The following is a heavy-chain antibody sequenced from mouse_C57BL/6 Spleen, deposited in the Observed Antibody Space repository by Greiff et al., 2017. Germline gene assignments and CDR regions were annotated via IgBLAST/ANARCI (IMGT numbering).Heavy chain of an antibody. Sequence: EVKVEESGAGLVKPGGSLKLSCAASGFTFSSYAMSWVRQTPEKRLEWVAYISSGGDYIYYADTVKGRFTISRDNARNTLYLQMSSLKSEDTAMYYCTRGLPWFAYWGQGTLVAVSA. CDR1: GFTFSSYA. J-gene: IGHJ3*01. CDR3: TRGLPWFAY. V-gene: IGHV5-9-1*02. CDR2: ISSGGDYI.